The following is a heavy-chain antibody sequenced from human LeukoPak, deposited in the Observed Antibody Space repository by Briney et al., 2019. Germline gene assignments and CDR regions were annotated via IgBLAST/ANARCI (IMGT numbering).Heavy chain of an antibody. CDR1: GFTFSSYS. V-gene: IGHV3-48*04. Sequence: QPGGSLRLSCAASGFTFSSYSMNWVRQAPGKGLEWVSYISSSGSTIYYADSVKGRFTISRDNAKNSLYLQMNSLRAEDTAVYYCARDQVAVAGADYWGQGTLVTVSS. J-gene: IGHJ4*02. CDR3: ARDQVAVAGADY. D-gene: IGHD6-19*01. CDR2: ISSSGSTI.